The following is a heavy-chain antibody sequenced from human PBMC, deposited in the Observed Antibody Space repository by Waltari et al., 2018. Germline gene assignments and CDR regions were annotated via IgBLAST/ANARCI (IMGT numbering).Heavy chain of an antibody. V-gene: IGHV3-30*02. Sequence: QVQLVESGGGVVQPGGSLRLSCAASGFTFSRYGMHWVRQAPGKGLEWVAFIRYDGSNKYYADSVKGRFTIARDNSKNTLYLQMNSLRAEDTAVYYCAKDRGVQSLVYGMDVWGQGTTVTVSS. CDR1: GFTFSRYG. J-gene: IGHJ6*02. CDR3: AKDRGVQSLVYGMDV. CDR2: IRYDGSNK. D-gene: IGHD3-16*01.